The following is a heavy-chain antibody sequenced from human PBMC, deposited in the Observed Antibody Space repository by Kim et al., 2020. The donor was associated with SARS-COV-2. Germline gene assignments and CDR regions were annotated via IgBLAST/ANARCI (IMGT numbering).Heavy chain of an antibody. J-gene: IGHJ6*02. CDR2: ISYDGSNK. CDR3: ARGASLVQKLDPGMDV. Sequence: GGSLRLSCAASGFTFSSYAMHWVRQAPGKGLEWVAVISYDGSNKYYADSVKGRFTISRDNSKNTLYLQMNSLRAEDTAVYYCARGASLVQKLDPGMDVWGQGTTVTVSS. D-gene: IGHD3-16*01. CDR1: GFTFSSYA. V-gene: IGHV3-30-3*01.